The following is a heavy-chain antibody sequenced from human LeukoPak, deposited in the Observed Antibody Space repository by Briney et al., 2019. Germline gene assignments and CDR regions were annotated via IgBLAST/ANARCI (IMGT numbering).Heavy chain of an antibody. D-gene: IGHD3-10*01. CDR3: ARDLEGYHYGSGNYPQ. V-gene: IGHV1-2*02. CDR1: GYTFTGYY. J-gene: IGHJ4*02. CDR2: INPNSGGT. Sequence: ASMKVSFKASGYTFTGYYIHWLRQAPGQGLEWMGFINPNSGGTNYAQKFQGRVTMTRDTSISTAYMELSSLTSDDTAVYYCARDLEGYHYGSGNYPQWGQGTLITVSS.